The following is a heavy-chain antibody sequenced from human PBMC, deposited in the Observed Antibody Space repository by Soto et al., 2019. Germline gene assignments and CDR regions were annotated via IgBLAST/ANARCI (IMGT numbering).Heavy chain of an antibody. Sequence: VGSLRLSCAASGFTFSSYAMSWVRQAPGKGLEWVSAISGSGGSTYYADPVKGRFTISRDNSKNTLYLQMNSLRAEDTAVYYCAKDRGDIVVVVAPGTFDIWGQGTMVTVSS. CDR2: ISGSGGST. V-gene: IGHV3-23*01. CDR3: AKDRGDIVVVVAPGTFDI. J-gene: IGHJ3*02. CDR1: GFTFSSYA. D-gene: IGHD2-15*01.